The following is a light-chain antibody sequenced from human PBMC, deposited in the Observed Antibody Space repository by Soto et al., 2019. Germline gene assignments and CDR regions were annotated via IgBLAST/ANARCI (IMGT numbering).Light chain of an antibody. Sequence: QSVLTQPASVSGAHGQSIAISCTGTSSDVGGYNYVSWYQHHPGKAPKLMVYDVSNRPSGVSNRFSGSKSGNTASLTISGLQAEDEADYYCSSYTSSSTYVFGTGTQLTVL. CDR2: DVS. V-gene: IGLV2-14*03. J-gene: IGLJ1*01. CDR3: SSYTSSSTYV. CDR1: SSDVGGYNY.